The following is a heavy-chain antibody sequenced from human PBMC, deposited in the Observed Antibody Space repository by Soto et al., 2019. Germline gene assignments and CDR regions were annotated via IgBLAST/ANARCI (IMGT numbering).Heavy chain of an antibody. CDR2: ITHSGST. CDR3: VRGGFHRGNYYIFDY. D-gene: IGHD3-22*01. Sequence: SETLSPTSAVYGASFSGYYSTWIRHLPGKGLEWIGEITHSGSTTYNPSLKSRVTISVDTPRDQFSLRLTSVTAADTAAYYCVRGGFHRGNYYIFDYWGQGALVTVSS. CDR1: GASFSGYY. V-gene: IGHV4-34*01. J-gene: IGHJ4*02.